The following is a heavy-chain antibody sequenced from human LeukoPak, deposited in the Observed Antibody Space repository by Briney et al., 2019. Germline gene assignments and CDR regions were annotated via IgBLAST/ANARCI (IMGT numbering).Heavy chain of an antibody. CDR3: ARDRAGKGYFDY. J-gene: IGHJ4*02. D-gene: IGHD6-19*01. CDR2: IYHSGST. V-gene: IGHV4-38-2*02. Sequence: SGTLSLTCAVSGYSISSGYYWGWIRQPPGQGLEWIGSIYHSGSTYYNPSLKSRVTISVDTSKNQFSLKLSSVTAADTAVYYCARDRAGKGYFDYWGQGTLVTVSS. CDR1: GYSISSGYY.